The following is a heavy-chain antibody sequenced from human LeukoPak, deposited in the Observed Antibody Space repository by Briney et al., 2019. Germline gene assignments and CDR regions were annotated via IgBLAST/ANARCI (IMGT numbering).Heavy chain of an antibody. D-gene: IGHD3-9*01. CDR1: GFTFSSYN. CDR2: ISSSSTI. J-gene: IGHJ4*02. Sequence: PGGSLRLSCAASGFTFSSYNMNWVRQAPGKGLEWVSYISSSSTIYYADSVKGRFTISRDNAKNSLYLQMNSLRDEDTAVYYCARSFDGAGADWGQGTLVTVSS. V-gene: IGHV3-48*02. CDR3: ARSFDGAGAD.